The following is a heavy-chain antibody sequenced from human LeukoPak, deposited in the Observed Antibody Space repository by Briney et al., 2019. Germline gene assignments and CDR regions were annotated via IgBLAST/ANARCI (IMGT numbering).Heavy chain of an antibody. Sequence: GASVKVSCKTSGYTFTNFGISWVRQAPGQELEWMGWINPNSGGTNYAQKFQGRVTMTRDTSISTAYMELSRLRSDDTAVYYCARAFRTYYYDSSPWGYWGQGTLVTVSS. J-gene: IGHJ4*02. V-gene: IGHV1-2*02. CDR2: INPNSGGT. CDR3: ARAFRTYYYDSSPWGY. D-gene: IGHD3-22*01. CDR1: GYTFTNFG.